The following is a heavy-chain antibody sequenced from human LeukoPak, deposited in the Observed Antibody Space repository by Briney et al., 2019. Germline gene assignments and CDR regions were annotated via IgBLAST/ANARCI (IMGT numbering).Heavy chain of an antibody. CDR2: IYSGGST. V-gene: IGHV3-66*01. CDR3: ARDGSYGDYPFDY. Sequence: GGSLRLSCAASGFTVSSNYMSWVRQAPGKGLEWVSVIYSGGSTYYADSVKGRFTISRDNAKNTVYLQMNSLRAEDTAVYYCARDGSYGDYPFDYWGQGTLVTVSS. D-gene: IGHD4-17*01. J-gene: IGHJ4*02. CDR1: GFTVSSNY.